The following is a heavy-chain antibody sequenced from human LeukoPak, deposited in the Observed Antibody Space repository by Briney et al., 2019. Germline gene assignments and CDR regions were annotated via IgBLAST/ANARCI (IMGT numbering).Heavy chain of an antibody. D-gene: IGHD6-13*01. Sequence: PGGSLRLSGAASGLTFSDYYMTWFRKAPGKGLKGVSYISNTGSTIYFADSVRGRFTISRDNAKNSLYLQMNRLRAEDTAVYYCARYSSTWYYFAMDVWGQGTTVTVSS. V-gene: IGHV3-11*01. CDR2: ISNTGSTI. CDR3: ARYSSTWYYFAMDV. CDR1: GLTFSDYY. J-gene: IGHJ6*02.